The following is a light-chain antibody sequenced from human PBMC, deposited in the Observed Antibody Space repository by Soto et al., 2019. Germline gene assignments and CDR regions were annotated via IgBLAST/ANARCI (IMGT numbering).Light chain of an antibody. CDR2: DVS. J-gene: IGLJ1*01. CDR3: SSYTTSNTRQIV. CDR1: SSEVGGYNY. Sequence: QSALTQPASVSGSPGQSITISCTGTSSEVGGYNYVSWYQHHPGKAPKLMIYDVSNRPSGVSNRFSGSKSGNTASLTISCLQPEDEADYYCSSYTTSNTRQIVFGTGTKFTVL. V-gene: IGLV2-14*03.